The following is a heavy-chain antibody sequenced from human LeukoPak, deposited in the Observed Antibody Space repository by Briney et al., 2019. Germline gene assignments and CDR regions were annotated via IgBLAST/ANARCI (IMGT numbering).Heavy chain of an antibody. V-gene: IGHV4-31*03. Sequence: PSQTLSLTCTVSGGSISSGGYYWSWIRQHPGKGLEWIGYIYYSGSTYYNPSLKSRVTISVDTSKNQFSLKLSSVTVADTAVYYCARDRLRGHFDYWGQGTLVTVSS. CDR1: GGSISSGGYY. CDR2: IYYSGST. D-gene: IGHD5-12*01. CDR3: ARDRLRGHFDY. J-gene: IGHJ4*02.